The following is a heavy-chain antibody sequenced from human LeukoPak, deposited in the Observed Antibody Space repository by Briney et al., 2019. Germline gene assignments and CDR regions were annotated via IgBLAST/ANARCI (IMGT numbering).Heavy chain of an antibody. CDR1: GGSISSGGYP. CDR3: ASMTIAAAGTIDY. V-gene: IGHV4-30-2*01. J-gene: IGHJ4*02. Sequence: SETLSLTCAVSGGSISSGGYPWSWIRQPPGKGLEWIGYIYHSGSTYYNPSLKSRVTISVDRSKNQFSLKLSSVTAADTAVYYCASMTIAAAGTIDYWGQGTLVTVSS. CDR2: IYHSGST. D-gene: IGHD6-13*01.